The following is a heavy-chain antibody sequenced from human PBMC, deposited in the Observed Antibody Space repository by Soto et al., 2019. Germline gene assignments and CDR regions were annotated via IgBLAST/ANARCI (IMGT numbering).Heavy chain of an antibody. D-gene: IGHD5-18*01. CDR1: GGTFSNNA. CDR3: ASPAEPLDTAMLKGLAH. V-gene: IGHV1-69*01. CDR2: IIPLFGTP. Sequence: QVPLVQSGAELKKPGSSMNVSCKASGGTFSNNAIIWVRQAPGQGLEWMGGIIPLFGTPRYAQNFQGRLTITADESSSTAYMQLNILRSEDTAVYYCASPAEPLDTAMLKGLAHWGQGSLVTVSS. J-gene: IGHJ4*02.